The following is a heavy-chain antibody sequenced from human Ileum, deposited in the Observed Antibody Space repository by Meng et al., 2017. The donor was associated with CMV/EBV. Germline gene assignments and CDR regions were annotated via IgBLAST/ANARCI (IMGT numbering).Heavy chain of an antibody. J-gene: IGHJ5*02. D-gene: IGHD6-13*01. CDR1: GASISSGDYY. V-gene: IGHV4-30-4*08. CDR2: IFFSGNT. CDR3: ARFRIAALGNLFDP. Sequence: QVQLTESGPVLWKPSQTLSLSCTVPGASISSGDYYWSWIRQPPGKGLEWIGYIFFSGNTYYNPSLNNRVIISIDTPRNQFSLKVDSVTAADTAVYYCARFRIAALGNLFDPWGHGTLVTVSS.